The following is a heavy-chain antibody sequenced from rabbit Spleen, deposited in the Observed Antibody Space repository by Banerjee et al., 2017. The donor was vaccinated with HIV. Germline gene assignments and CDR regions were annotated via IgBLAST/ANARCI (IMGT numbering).Heavy chain of an antibody. D-gene: IGHD6-1*01. J-gene: IGHJ6*01. CDR3: ARGPSVSVYGYGGYNL. CDR2: IFTGNIKT. CDR1: GIDFSRGYD. V-gene: IGHV1S45*01. Sequence: QEHLVESGGGLVKPGASLTVTCKASGIDFSRGYDMCWVRLAPGKGLEWIGCIFTGNIKTYYARWAKGRFTISKTSSTTVDLKMTSLTAADTATYFCARGPSVSVYGYGGYNLWGPGTLVTVS.